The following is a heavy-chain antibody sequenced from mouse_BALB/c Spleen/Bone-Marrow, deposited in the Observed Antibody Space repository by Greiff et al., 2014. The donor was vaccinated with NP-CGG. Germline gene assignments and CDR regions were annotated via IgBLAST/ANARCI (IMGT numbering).Heavy chain of an antibody. J-gene: IGHJ2*01. D-gene: IGHD1-1*01. CDR3: ARSGYYGSSYFDY. CDR2: INPYNGDT. Sequence: EVQLQQSGPELVKPGASVKISCKTSGYSFTGYFMNWVMQSHGKSLEWIGRINPYNGDTFYNQKFKGKATLTVDKSSSTAHMELRSLVSEDSAVYYCARSGYYGSSYFDYWGQGTTLTVSS. V-gene: IGHV1-20*02. CDR1: GYSFTGYF.